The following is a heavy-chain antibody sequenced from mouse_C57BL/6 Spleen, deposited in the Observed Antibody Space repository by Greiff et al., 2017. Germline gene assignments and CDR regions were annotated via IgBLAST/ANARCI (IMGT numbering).Heavy chain of an antibody. D-gene: IGHD1-1*01. Sequence: EVKLVESGGDLVKPGGSLKLSCAASGFTFSSYGMSWVRQTPDKRLEWVATISSGGSYTYYPDSVKGRFTISRDNAKNTLYLQMSSLKSEDTAMYYCARHIGSSYYFDYWGQGTTLTVSS. J-gene: IGHJ2*01. CDR1: GFTFSSYG. CDR3: ARHIGSSYYFDY. CDR2: ISSGGSYT. V-gene: IGHV5-6*02.